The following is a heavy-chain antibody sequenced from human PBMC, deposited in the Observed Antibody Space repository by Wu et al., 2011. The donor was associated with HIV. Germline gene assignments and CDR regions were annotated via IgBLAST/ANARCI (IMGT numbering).Heavy chain of an antibody. D-gene: IGHD6-6*01. CDR2: INWNGGST. CDR3: ARVPGIAARYGDPADAFDI. Sequence: KGLEWVSGINWNGGSTGYADSVKGRFTISRDNAKNSLYLQMNSLRAEDTAVYYCARVPGIAARYGDPADAFDIWGQGTMVTVSS. J-gene: IGHJ3*02. V-gene: IGHV3-20*03.